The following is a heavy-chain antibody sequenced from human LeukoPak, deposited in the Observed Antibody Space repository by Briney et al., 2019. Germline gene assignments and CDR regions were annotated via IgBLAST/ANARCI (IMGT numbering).Heavy chain of an antibody. D-gene: IGHD4-17*01. CDR1: VFIFSSYG. CDR2: ISYDGSNK. J-gene: IGHJ6*02. V-gene: IGHV3-30*18. CDR3: AKDSPRYGDYPYGMDV. Sequence: GGSVRLSCAACVFIFSSYGMHWVRQPPAKGLEWVAVISYDGSNKYYADSLKGRFTISRDNSKNTLYLQMNSRRAEATAVYYYAKDSPRYGDYPYGMDVWGQGTTVTVS.